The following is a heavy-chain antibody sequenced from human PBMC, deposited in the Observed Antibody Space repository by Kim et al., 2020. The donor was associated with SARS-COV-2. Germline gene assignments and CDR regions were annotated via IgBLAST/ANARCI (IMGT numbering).Heavy chain of an antibody. Sequence: SVKVSCKASGGTFSSYAISWVRQAPGQGLEWMGRIIPILGIANYAQKFQGRVTITADKSTSTAYMELSSLRSEDTAVYYCARYGGGPGRTLYYYYGMDVWGQGTTVTVSS. CDR1: GGTFSSYA. CDR3: ARYGGGPGRTLYYYYGMDV. V-gene: IGHV1-69*04. D-gene: IGHD3-10*01. CDR2: IIPILGIA. J-gene: IGHJ6*02.